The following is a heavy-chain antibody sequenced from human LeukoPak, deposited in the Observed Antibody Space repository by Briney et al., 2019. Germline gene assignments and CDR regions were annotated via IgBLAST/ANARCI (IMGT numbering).Heavy chain of an antibody. CDR3: WGTAKTGPETFDV. V-gene: IGHV3-48*03. CDR1: EFTFSTYE. CDR2: IMGGGRVI. D-gene: IGHD3-16*01. Sequence: PGGSLRLSCEASEFTFSTYEMNWVRQAPGKGLEWIAYIMGGGRVIYYKDSVKGRFIISRDNAKKSLFLQMNSLRVEDTAVYYCWGTAKTGPETFDVSGLGTMVTVFS. J-gene: IGHJ3*01.